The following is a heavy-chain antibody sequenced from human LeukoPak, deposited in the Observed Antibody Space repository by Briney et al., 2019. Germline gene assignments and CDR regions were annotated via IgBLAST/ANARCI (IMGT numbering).Heavy chain of an antibody. V-gene: IGHV3-74*01. Sequence: GGSLRLSCAASGFTFSSYWMHWVRQAPGKGLVWVSRINSDGSSTSYADSVKGRFTISRDNAKNTLYLQMNSLRAEDTALYYSAKDIHPDFWSGYYDYWGQGTLVNVSS. CDR2: INSDGSST. J-gene: IGHJ4*02. CDR3: AKDIHPDFWSGYYDY. D-gene: IGHD3-3*01. CDR1: GFTFSSYW.